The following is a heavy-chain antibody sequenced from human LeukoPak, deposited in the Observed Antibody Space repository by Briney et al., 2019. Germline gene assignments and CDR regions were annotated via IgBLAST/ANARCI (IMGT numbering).Heavy chain of an antibody. J-gene: IGHJ4*02. Sequence: PGGSLRLSCAASAFTFSSYGTHRVRQAPGKGLEWVAFIRYDRNNKYYVDSVKGRFTISRDNSKNTLFLQMNSLRAEDTTGYYFAKVGLNYYDSSGYIDYWGQGTLVTVSS. D-gene: IGHD3-22*01. CDR1: AFTFSSYG. CDR2: IRYDRNNK. V-gene: IGHV3-30*02. CDR3: AKVGLNYYDSSGYIDY.